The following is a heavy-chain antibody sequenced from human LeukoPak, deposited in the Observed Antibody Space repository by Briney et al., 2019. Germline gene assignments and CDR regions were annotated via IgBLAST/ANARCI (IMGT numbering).Heavy chain of an antibody. D-gene: IGHD6-19*01. J-gene: IGHJ4*02. CDR1: GGSFSGYY. V-gene: IGHV4-34*01. CDR2: INHSGST. Sequence: KSSETLSLTCAVYGGSFSGYYWSWIRQPPGKGLEWIGEINHSGSTNYNPSLKSRVTISVDTSKNQFSLKLSSVTAADTAVYYCARGSGWYIYWGQGTLVTVSS. CDR3: ARGSGWYIY.